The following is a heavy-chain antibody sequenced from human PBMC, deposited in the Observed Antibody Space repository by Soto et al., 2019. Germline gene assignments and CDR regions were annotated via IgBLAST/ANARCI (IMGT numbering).Heavy chain of an antibody. CDR2: IKQDGSEK. D-gene: IGHD1-26*01. CDR3: ARGKVGFYGTDV. CDR1: GFTFSTYW. V-gene: IGHV3-7*04. Sequence: EVQLVESGGGLVQPGGSLRLSCAASGFTFSTYWRSWVRQAPGKGMEWVANIKQDGSEKYYVDSVKGPFPISRDNAQNPLYLLMHALGAEATAEYCGARGKVGFYGTDVWGQGTTVTVSS. J-gene: IGHJ6*02.